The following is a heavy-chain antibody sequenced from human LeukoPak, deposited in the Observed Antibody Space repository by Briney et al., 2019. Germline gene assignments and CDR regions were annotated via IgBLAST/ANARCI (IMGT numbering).Heavy chain of an antibody. CDR1: GYTFTSYG. J-gene: IGHJ6*03. Sequence: ASVKVSCKASGYTFTSYGFSWVRQAPGQGLEWMGWISAYNGNTNYAQKFQGRVTMTTDTSTSTVYMELRSLRSDDTAVYYRARDIVVVPAAFYYYYMDVWGKGTTVTISS. CDR2: ISAYNGNT. D-gene: IGHD2-2*01. V-gene: IGHV1-18*01. CDR3: ARDIVVVPAAFYYYYMDV.